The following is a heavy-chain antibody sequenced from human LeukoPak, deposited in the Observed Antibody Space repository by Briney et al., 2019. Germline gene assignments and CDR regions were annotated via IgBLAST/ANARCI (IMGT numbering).Heavy chain of an antibody. Sequence: GGSLRLSCAASGFTFSSYWMHWARQAPGKGLVWVSRINSDGSSTSYADSVKGRFTISRDNAKNTLYLQMNSLRAEDTAVYYCAKDRDYYDSSGLFDYWGQGTLVTVSS. V-gene: IGHV3-74*01. D-gene: IGHD3-22*01. J-gene: IGHJ4*02. CDR2: INSDGSST. CDR1: GFTFSSYW. CDR3: AKDRDYYDSSGLFDY.